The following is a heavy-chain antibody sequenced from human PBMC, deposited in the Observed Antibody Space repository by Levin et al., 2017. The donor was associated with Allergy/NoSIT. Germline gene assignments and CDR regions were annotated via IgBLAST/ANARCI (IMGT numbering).Heavy chain of an antibody. V-gene: IGHV3-48*01. CDR2: ISSSSSTI. J-gene: IGHJ4*02. Sequence: GGSLRLSCAASGFTFSSYSMNWVRQAPGKGLEWVSYISSSSSTIYYADSVKGRFTISRDNAKNSLYLQMNSLRAEDTAVYYCARDHNKGIGIAVANDYWGQGTLVTVSS. D-gene: IGHD6-19*01. CDR1: GFTFSSYS. CDR3: ARDHNKGIGIAVANDY.